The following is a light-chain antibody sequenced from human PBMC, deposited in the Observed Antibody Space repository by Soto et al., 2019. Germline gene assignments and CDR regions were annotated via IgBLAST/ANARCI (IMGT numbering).Light chain of an antibody. CDR1: SSDVGGYNF. J-gene: IGLJ1*01. CDR2: EVT. CDR3: SSYTSRDTRV. V-gene: IGLV2-14*01. Sequence: QSALTQPASMSGSPGQSITISCTGTSSDVGGYNFVSWYQQHPDKAPKLMLYEVTKWPSGVSDRFSGSKSGNTASLTISGLQTEDEADYYCSSYTSRDTRVFGTGTKLTVL.